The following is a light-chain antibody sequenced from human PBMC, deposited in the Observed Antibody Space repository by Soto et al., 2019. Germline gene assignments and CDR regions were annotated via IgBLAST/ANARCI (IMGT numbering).Light chain of an antibody. V-gene: IGKV1-5*03. J-gene: IGKJ1*01. Sequence: DIQMTQSPSTLSASVGDRVTITCRASQSISSWLAWYQQKPGNVPKLLIYKASTLESGVPSRFSGSGSGTEFTLTISSLQPDDFATYYCQQYNSYSRTFGQGTKVEIK. CDR1: QSISSW. CDR2: KAS. CDR3: QQYNSYSRT.